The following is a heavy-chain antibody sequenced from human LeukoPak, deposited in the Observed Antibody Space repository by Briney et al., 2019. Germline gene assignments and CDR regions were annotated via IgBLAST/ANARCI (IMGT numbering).Heavy chain of an antibody. CDR3: ANGAVAGSFDY. Sequence: AGGSLRLSCAASGFTFSSYAMSWVRQAPGKGLEGVSAISGSGGSTYYADSVKGRFTISRDNSKNTLYLQMNSRRAEDTAVYYCANGAVAGSFDYWGQGTLVTVSS. V-gene: IGHV3-23*01. CDR1: GFTFSSYA. J-gene: IGHJ4*02. CDR2: ISGSGGST. D-gene: IGHD6-19*01.